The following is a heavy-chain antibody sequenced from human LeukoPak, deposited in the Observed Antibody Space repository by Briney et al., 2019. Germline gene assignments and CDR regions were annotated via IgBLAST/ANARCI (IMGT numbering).Heavy chain of an antibody. CDR1: GFTVSSNY. V-gene: IGHV3-53*01. CDR3: ARERSGWSYTFDY. CDR2: IYSDGST. J-gene: IGHJ4*02. Sequence: QPGGSLRLSCAASGFTVSSNYMNWVRQAPGKGLEWVSIIYSDGSTYYADSVKGRFTISRDNSKNTLYLQMNSLRAEDTAVYYCARERSGWSYTFDYWGQGTLVTVSS. D-gene: IGHD6-19*01.